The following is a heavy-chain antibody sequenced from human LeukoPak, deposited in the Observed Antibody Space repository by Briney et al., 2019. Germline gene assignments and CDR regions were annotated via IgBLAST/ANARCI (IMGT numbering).Heavy chain of an antibody. Sequence: PGRSLRLSCAASGFTFSSYGMHWVRQAPGKGLEWVSGISPNGVITYYADSVKGRFTISRDNSKGTVYLQMNSLRPEDTAVYYCAKDDAWLQYGNWGRGTLVTVSS. V-gene: IGHV3-23*01. CDR1: GFTFSSYG. CDR2: ISPNGVIT. D-gene: IGHD5-24*01. J-gene: IGHJ4*02. CDR3: AKDDAWLQYGN.